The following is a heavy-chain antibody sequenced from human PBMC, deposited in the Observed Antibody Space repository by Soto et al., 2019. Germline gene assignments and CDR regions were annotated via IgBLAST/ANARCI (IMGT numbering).Heavy chain of an antibody. CDR2: VYSRGST. CDR1: GDSITSNNHY. Sequence: PSETLSLTCTVSGDSITSNNHYWVWIRQPPGKGLEWIGAVYSRGSTYYNPSLKSRVSMSVDTSKNQFSLNVSSVTAADTALFFCARQYPVTVSYFDDWGLGTLVTSPQ. CDR3: ARQYPVTVSYFDD. J-gene: IGHJ4*02. D-gene: IGHD2-21*02. V-gene: IGHV4-39*01.